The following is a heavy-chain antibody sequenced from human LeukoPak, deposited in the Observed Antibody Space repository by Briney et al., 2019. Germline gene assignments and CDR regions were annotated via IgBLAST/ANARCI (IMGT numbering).Heavy chain of an antibody. D-gene: IGHD3-22*01. Sequence: SETLSLTCTISGDSISSSNYYWGWIRQPPGKGLEWIGNIYYSGRTYYNPSLKSRVTISVDTSKNDFSLKLSSVTAADTAVYYCARLYYYDSTGPPLWGQGTMVAVSS. CDR2: IYYSGRT. CDR3: ARLYYYDSTGPPL. CDR1: GDSISSSNYY. J-gene: IGHJ4*02. V-gene: IGHV4-39*02.